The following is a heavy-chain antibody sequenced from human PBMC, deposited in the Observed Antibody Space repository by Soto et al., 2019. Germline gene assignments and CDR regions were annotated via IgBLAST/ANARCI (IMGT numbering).Heavy chain of an antibody. Sequence: EVQLLESGGGLVQPGGSLRLSCAASGFMFSNYAMSWVRQAPGKGLEWVSGIGVRATSAYYADSVKGRFAISRDNSYNTLFLQLNSLRAEDTAVYYCAKSRYSDSSGDYYDFWGQGTLVTVSS. CDR1: GFMFSNYA. D-gene: IGHD3-22*01. J-gene: IGHJ4*02. V-gene: IGHV3-23*01. CDR3: AKSRYSDSSGDYYDF. CDR2: IGVRATSA.